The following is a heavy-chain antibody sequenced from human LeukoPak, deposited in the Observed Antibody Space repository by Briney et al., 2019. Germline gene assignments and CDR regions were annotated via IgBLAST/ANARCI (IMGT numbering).Heavy chain of an antibody. CDR3: ARDVCSSLACVNFDY. CDR2: ISYDGSNK. J-gene: IGHJ4*02. CDR1: GFTFSTYN. V-gene: IGHV3-30*03. Sequence: GGSLRLSCVASGFTFSTYNMNWVRQAPGKGLEWVAVISYDGSNKYYADSVKGRFTISRDNSRNTLYLQMNSLGPEDTAVYYCARDVCSSLACVNFDYWGQGSLVTVSS. D-gene: IGHD6-6*01.